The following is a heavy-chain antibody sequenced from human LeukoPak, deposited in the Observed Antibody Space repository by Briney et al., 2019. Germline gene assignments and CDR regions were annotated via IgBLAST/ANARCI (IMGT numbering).Heavy chain of an antibody. CDR2: IRYDGSNK. CDR1: GFTFSSYG. Sequence: GGXLRLSCAASGFTFSSYGMHWVRQAPGKGLEGVAFIRYDGSNKYYADSVKGRFTISRDNSKNTLYLQMNSLRAEDTAVYYCAKDLPLYYYDSSGYYGSSMDVWGKGTTVTVSS. J-gene: IGHJ6*03. D-gene: IGHD3-22*01. V-gene: IGHV3-30*02. CDR3: AKDLPLYYYDSSGYYGSSMDV.